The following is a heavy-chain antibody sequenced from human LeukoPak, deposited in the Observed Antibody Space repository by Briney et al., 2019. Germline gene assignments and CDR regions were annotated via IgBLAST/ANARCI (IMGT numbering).Heavy chain of an antibody. V-gene: IGHV4-4*07. CDR3: AREGSMTSRPFVSNDY. CDR1: GGSISSFY. D-gene: IGHD6-6*01. CDR2: IHTSGNT. Sequence: SETLSLTCTVSGGSISSFYWSWLRQPAGKGLEWIGRIHTSGNTDYNPSLKSRVTMSIDTSKNQFSLKLRSVTAADTAVYFCAREGSMTSRPFVSNDYWGQGTLVTVSS. J-gene: IGHJ4*02.